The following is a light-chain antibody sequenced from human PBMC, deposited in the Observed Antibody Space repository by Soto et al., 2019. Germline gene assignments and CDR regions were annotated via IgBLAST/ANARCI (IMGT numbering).Light chain of an antibody. CDR2: LNSDGSH. V-gene: IGLV4-69*01. CDR1: SGHSSYA. Sequence: QLVLTQSPSASASLGASVKLTCTLSSGHSSYAIAWHQQQPEKGPRYLMKLNSDGSHSKGDGIPDRFSGSSSGAERYLTISSLQSEDEADYYCQTWGNGIRVCGGGTKLTVL. J-gene: IGLJ2*01. CDR3: QTWGNGIRV.